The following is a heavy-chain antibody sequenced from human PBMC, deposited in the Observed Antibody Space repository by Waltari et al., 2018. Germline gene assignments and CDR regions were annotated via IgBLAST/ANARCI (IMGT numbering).Heavy chain of an antibody. D-gene: IGHD3-22*01. Sequence: QVQLVESGGGVVQPGRSLRLSWAASEFTFSSYAMHWVRQAPGKWLEFVAVISYNERNVYYVDSVKGRFAISRDNSKKMLYLQMNSLGPEDTAVYYCARDYCDRTNCHGMDVWGQGTTVTVSS. CDR3: ARDYCDRTNCHGMDV. CDR2: ISYNERNV. V-gene: IGHV3-30*09. J-gene: IGHJ6*02. CDR1: EFTFSSYA.